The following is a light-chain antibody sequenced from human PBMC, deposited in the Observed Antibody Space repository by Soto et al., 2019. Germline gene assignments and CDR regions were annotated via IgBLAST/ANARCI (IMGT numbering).Light chain of an antibody. Sequence: SYELTQPPSVSVSPGQTARITCSGDTLPRQYPYWYQQKPGQAPVLIINKNSERPSGIPERFSGSTSGTTVTLTISGVQEEDEADYYCQSADSSGAYVFGTGTKSPS. V-gene: IGLV3-25*02. CDR3: QSADSSGAYV. CDR1: TLPRQY. J-gene: IGLJ1*01. CDR2: KNS.